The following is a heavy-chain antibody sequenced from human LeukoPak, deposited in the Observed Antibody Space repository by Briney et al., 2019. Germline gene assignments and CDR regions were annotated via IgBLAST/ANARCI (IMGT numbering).Heavy chain of an antibody. D-gene: IGHD5-12*01. CDR3: ARGISSGDVDIVAIDAFDI. CDR1: GFTSSSYS. CDR2: ISSSSSYI. Sequence: GGSLRLSCAASGFTSSSYSMNWVRQAPGKGLEWVSSISSSSSYIYYADSVKGRFTISRDNAKNSLYLQMNSLRAEDTAVYYCARGISSGDVDIVAIDAFDIWGQGTMVTVSS. J-gene: IGHJ3*02. V-gene: IGHV3-21*01.